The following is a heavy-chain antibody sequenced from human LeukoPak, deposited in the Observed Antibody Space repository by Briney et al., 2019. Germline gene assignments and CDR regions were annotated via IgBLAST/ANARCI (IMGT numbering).Heavy chain of an antibody. V-gene: IGHV4-34*01. CDR1: GGSFSGYY. CDR3: ARDECTNGVCYQFQH. Sequence: PSETLSLTCAVYGGSFSGYYWSWIRQPPGKGLEWIGEINHSGSTNYNPSLKSRVTISVDTSKNQFSLKLSSVTAADTAVYYCARDECTNGVCYQFQHWGQGTLVTVSS. D-gene: IGHD2-8*01. J-gene: IGHJ1*01. CDR2: INHSGST.